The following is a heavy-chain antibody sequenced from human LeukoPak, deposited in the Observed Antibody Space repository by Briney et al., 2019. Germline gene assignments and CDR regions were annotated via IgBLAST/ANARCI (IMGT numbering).Heavy chain of an antibody. CDR2: ISSSSDTV. V-gene: IGHV3-48*01. Sequence: AGGSLRLSCAASGFTFRSYSMNWVRQAPGKGLEWVSYISSSSDTVYYADYVKGRFTISRDNAKNSLYLQMNSLKAEDTAVYYCARDMRDMATISYWGQGTLVTVSS. D-gene: IGHD5-24*01. CDR1: GFTFRSYS. J-gene: IGHJ4*02. CDR3: ARDMRDMATISY.